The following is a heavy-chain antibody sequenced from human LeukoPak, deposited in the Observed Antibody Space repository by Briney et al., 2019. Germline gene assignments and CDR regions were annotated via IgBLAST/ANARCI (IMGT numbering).Heavy chain of an antibody. CDR3: ARVLAYCGGDCYSFIDY. Sequence: SETLSLTCTDSGGSISSGGYYWSWIRQHPGKGLEWIGYIYYSGSTYYNPSLKSRVTISVDTSKNQFSLKLSSVTAADTAVYYCARVLAYCGGDCYSFIDYWGQGTLVTVSS. CDR2: IYYSGST. D-gene: IGHD2-21*02. V-gene: IGHV4-31*03. J-gene: IGHJ4*02. CDR1: GGSISSGGYY.